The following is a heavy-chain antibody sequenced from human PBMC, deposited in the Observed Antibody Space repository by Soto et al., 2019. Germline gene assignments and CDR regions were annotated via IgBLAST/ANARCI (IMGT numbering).Heavy chain of an antibody. CDR3: AKNLDSSNYYENFDY. CDR1: GFTFSSYG. CDR2: ISYDGSNK. Sequence: GGSLRLSCAASGFTFSSYGMHWVRQAPGKGLERVAVISYDGSNKYYADSVKGRFIISRDNSKNTLYLQMNSLRAEDTAVYYCAKNLDSSNYYENFDYWGQGTLVTVSS. J-gene: IGHJ4*02. D-gene: IGHD3-22*01. V-gene: IGHV3-30*18.